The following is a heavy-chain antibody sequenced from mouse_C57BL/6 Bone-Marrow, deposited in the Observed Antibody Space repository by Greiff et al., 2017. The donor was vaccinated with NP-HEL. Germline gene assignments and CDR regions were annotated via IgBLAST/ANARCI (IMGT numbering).Heavy chain of an antibody. D-gene: IGHD1-1*01. CDR1: GYTFTSYW. CDR2: IYPGSGST. Sequence: VQLQQPGAELVKPGASVKMSCKASGYTFTSYWITWVKQRPGQGLEWIGDIYPGSGSTNYNEKFKSKATLTVDTSSSTAYMQLSSLTSEDSAVYYCANHYSGSSPYYFDYWGQGTTLTVSS. CDR3: ANHYSGSSPYYFDY. V-gene: IGHV1-55*01. J-gene: IGHJ2*01.